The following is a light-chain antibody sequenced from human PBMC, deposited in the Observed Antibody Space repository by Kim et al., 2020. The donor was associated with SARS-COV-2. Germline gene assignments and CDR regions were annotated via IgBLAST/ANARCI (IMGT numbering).Light chain of an antibody. V-gene: IGLV3-21*04. J-gene: IGLJ2*01. Sequence: TGKEAGITWRGNNIASDSVHWYHQKPGQAPVLVIYYDSDRPSGIPERFSGSNSGNTATLTISRVEAGDEADYYCQVWDSSSDPAVFGGGTQLTVL. CDR1: NIASDS. CDR2: YDS. CDR3: QVWDSSSDPAV.